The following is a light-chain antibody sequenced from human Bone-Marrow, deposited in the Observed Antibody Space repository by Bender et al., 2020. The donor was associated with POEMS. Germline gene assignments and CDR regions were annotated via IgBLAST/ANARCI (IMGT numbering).Light chain of an antibody. CDR3: ALYGGSQTLI. V-gene: IGLV2-8*01. CDR2: DVT. J-gene: IGLJ2*01. Sequence: QSALTQAASVSGSPGQSITISCTGSRNDIGGFNSVSWYQQHPGRAPQLIIYDVTKRPSGVPDRFSGSKSANTASLSVSGLQADDEGDYYCALYGGSQTLIFGGGTRLTVL. CDR1: RNDIGGFNS.